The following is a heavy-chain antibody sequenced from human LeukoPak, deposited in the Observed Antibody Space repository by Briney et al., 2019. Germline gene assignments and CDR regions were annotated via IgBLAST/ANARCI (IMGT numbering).Heavy chain of an antibody. CDR3: AREPTYYYGSGSSFDY. D-gene: IGHD3-10*01. J-gene: IGHJ4*02. Sequence: SETLSLTCTVSGGSISSGSYYWSWIRQPAGKGLEWIGRVYSSGSTDYNPSLKSRLSISVDTSKNQFSLKLSSVTAADTAVYYCAREPTYYYGSGSSFDYWGQGTLVTVSS. CDR1: GGSISSGSYY. CDR2: VYSSGST. V-gene: IGHV4-61*02.